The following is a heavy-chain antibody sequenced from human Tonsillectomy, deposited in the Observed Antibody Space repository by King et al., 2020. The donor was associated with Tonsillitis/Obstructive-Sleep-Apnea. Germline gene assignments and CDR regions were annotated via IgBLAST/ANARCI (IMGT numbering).Heavy chain of an antibody. CDR3: ARGQFLEWYELGNWFDP. CDR1: GGYFSGYY. CDR2: INHSGST. V-gene: IGHV4-34*01. Sequence: VQLQQWGAGLLKPSKTLSLTCAVYGGYFSGYYWSWISQPPGKGLELIGEINHSGSTNYNPSLKIRITISVDTSNNQFSLKLSSVTAADTAVYYCARGQFLEWYELGNWFDPWGQGTLVTVSS. D-gene: IGHD3-3*01. J-gene: IGHJ5*02.